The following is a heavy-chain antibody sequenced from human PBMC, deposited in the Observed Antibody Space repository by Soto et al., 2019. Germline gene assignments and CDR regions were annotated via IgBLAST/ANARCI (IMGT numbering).Heavy chain of an antibody. Sequence: VQLVESGGGVVQPGRSLRLSCAASGFTFSSYGMHWVRQAPGKGLEWVAVISYDGSNKYYADSVKGRFTISRDNSKNTLYLQMNSLRAEDTAVYYCAKGWGVPAADAFDIWGQGTMVTVSS. V-gene: IGHV3-30*18. CDR1: GFTFSSYG. J-gene: IGHJ3*02. D-gene: IGHD2-2*01. CDR3: AKGWGVPAADAFDI. CDR2: ISYDGSNK.